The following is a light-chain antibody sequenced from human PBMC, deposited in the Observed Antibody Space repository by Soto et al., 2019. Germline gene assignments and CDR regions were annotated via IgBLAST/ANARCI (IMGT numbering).Light chain of an antibody. CDR3: QSYDSSLWV. J-gene: IGLJ3*02. CDR2: EDN. V-gene: IGLV6-57*04. Sequence: NFMLTQPHSVSESPGKTVTISCTRSSGSIASNYVQWYQQRPGSAPTTVIYEDNQRPSGVPDRFSGSIDSSSNSASLTISGLKTEDEADYYCQSYDSSLWVFGGGTELPVL. CDR1: SGSIASNY.